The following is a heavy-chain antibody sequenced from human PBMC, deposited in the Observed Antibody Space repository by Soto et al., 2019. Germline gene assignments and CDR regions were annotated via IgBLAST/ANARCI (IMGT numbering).Heavy chain of an antibody. V-gene: IGHV3-23*01. J-gene: IGHJ4*02. D-gene: IGHD3-10*01. CDR2: VSANGQGI. CDR1: GFTFSSSA. CDR3: AKDRHYPRDYFHY. Sequence: EVQLLEAGGGLVQPGGSLRLSCAASGFTFSSSAISWVRQAPGKGLEWVSAVSANGQGIYYADSVRGRFTISRDNSKNAVFLHMHSLSAEDTAVYYCAKDRHYPRDYFHYWGQGTLVTVSS.